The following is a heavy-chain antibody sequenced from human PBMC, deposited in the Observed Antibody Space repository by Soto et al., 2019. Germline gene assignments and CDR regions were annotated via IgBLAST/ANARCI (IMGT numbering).Heavy chain of an antibody. J-gene: IGHJ3*02. CDR3: ARDFWTGVPLDAFDI. V-gene: IGHV3-11*01. CDR1: GLTFSDYY. CDR2: ISSSGSTI. D-gene: IGHD3-3*01. Sequence: LRLSCAASGLTFSDYYMSWIRQAPGKGLEWVSYISSSGSTIYYADSVKGRFTISRDNAKNSLYLQMNSLRAEDTAVYYCARDFWTGVPLDAFDIWGQGTMVTVS.